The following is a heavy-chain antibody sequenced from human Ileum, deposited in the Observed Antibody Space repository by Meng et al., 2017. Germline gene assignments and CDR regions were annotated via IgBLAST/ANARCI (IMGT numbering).Heavy chain of an antibody. CDR3: ATSNDRDVYYLGY. CDR2: IFQSGRT. Sequence: GSGPRLAQPSVTRALTCAVSGTWWSWVRPPPGKGLEWIGEIFQSGRTNYNPSLKSRVTISIDKSKSQISLQLSAVTAADTAVYSCATSNDRDVYYLGYWGQGTLVTVSS. CDR1: GTW. D-gene: IGHD3-22*01. V-gene: IGHV4-4*02. J-gene: IGHJ4*02.